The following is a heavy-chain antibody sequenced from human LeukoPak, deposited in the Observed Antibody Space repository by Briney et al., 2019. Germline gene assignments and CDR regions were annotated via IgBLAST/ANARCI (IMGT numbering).Heavy chain of an antibody. Sequence: ASVKVSCKVSGYTLTELSMHWVRQAPGKGLEWMGGFDPEDGETIYAQKFQGRVTMTEDTSTDTAYMELSSLRSEDTAVYYCATAIEWELLHAYWGQGTLVTVSS. CDR2: FDPEDGET. CDR1: GYTLTELS. CDR3: ATAIEWELLHAY. V-gene: IGHV1-24*01. D-gene: IGHD1-26*01. J-gene: IGHJ4*02.